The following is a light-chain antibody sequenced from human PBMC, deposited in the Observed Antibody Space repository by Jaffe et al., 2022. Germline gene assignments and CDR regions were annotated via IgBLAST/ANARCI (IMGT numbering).Light chain of an antibody. CDR1: SSNIGSNT. CDR2: SNN. Sequence: QSVLTQPPSASGTPGQRVTISCSGSSSNIGSNTVNWYQQLPGTAPKLLIYSNNQRPSGVPDRFSGSKSGTSASLAISGLHSEDEADYYCAAWDGSLNAVVFGGGTKLTVL. CDR3: AAWDGSLNAVV. V-gene: IGLV1-44*01. J-gene: IGLJ2*01.